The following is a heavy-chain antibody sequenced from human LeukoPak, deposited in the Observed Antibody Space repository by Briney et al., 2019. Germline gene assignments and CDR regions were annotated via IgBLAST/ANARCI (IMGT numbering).Heavy chain of an antibody. Sequence: ASVKVSCKASGYTFTDYYMHWVRQAPGQGLEWMGWINPDSGGTRYSQKFQGRVTMTRDTSINTVYMELSRLRSDDTAVYYCARGIFGMVINGFDIWGQGTMVTVSS. J-gene: IGHJ3*02. CDR2: INPDSGGT. V-gene: IGHV1-2*02. CDR3: ARGIFGMVINGFDI. CDR1: GYTFTDYY. D-gene: IGHD3-3*01.